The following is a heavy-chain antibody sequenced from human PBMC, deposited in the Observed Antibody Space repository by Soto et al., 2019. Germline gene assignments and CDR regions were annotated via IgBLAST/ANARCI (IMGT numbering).Heavy chain of an antibody. CDR1: GFTFSSYG. CDR2: ISYDGSNK. CDR3: AGRVDYYDSSGYYPFDY. V-gene: IGHV3-30*03. J-gene: IGHJ4*02. Sequence: VGSLRLSCAASGFTFSSYGMHWVRQAPGKGLEWVAVISYDGSNKYYADSVKGLFTISRDNSKNTLYLQMNSLRAEDTAVYYCAGRVDYYDSSGYYPFDYWGQGTLVTAPQ. D-gene: IGHD3-22*01.